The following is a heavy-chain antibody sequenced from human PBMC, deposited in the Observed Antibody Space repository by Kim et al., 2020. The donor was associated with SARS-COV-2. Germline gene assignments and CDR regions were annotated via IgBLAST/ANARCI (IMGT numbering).Heavy chain of an antibody. D-gene: IGHD2-21*01. CDR3: ARRSYFYYYMDV. V-gene: IGHV3-11*01. CDR1: GFTFKDYY. J-gene: IGHJ6*03. CDR2: ISSSGSTT. Sequence: GGSLRLSCAASGFTFKDYYMTWIRQAPGKGLEWVSYISSSGSTTYYADSVEGRFTISRDNAKNSVFLQMDSLTAEDTAVYYCARRSYFYYYMDVWGKGTT.